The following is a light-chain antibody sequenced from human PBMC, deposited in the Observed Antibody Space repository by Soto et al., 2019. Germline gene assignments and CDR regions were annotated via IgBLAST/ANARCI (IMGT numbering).Light chain of an antibody. V-gene: IGLV2-14*01. CDR3: SSSATGSLYV. J-gene: IGLJ1*01. CDR1: SSDVGTYNH. CDR2: NVN. Sequence: QSVLTQPASVSGSPGQSITISCTGTSSDVGTYNHVSWYQHYPGQVPKLLIYNVNHRPSGISNRFSGSRSGSTASLTISGLQVGDEADYFCSSSATGSLYVFGTRTNVTV.